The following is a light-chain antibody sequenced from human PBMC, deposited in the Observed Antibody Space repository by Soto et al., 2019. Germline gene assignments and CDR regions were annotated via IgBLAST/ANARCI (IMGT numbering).Light chain of an antibody. J-gene: IGLJ3*02. CDR3: CSYAGSYTWV. CDR2: AVN. Sequence: QSALTQPRSVSGSPGQSVTISCTGTSSDVGDYNYVSWYQQHPGKAPKLLIYAVNMRPSGVPDRFSGSKSGNTASLTNSGLQAEDEAYYSCCSYAGSYTWVFGGGTKVTVL. CDR1: SSDVGDYNY. V-gene: IGLV2-11*01.